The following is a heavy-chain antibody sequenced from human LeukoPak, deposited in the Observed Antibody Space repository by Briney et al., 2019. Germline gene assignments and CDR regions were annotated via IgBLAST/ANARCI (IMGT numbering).Heavy chain of an antibody. CDR3: TYCSSTSCYSYYGMDV. D-gene: IGHD2-2*01. CDR1: GGTFSSYT. J-gene: IGHJ6*02. Sequence: SVKVSCKASGGTFSSYTISWVRQAPGQGLEWMGRIIPILGIANYAQKFQGRVTITADKSTSTAYMELSSLRSEDTAVYYCTYCSSTSCYSYYGMDVWGHGTTVTVSS. CDR2: IIPILGIA. V-gene: IGHV1-69*02.